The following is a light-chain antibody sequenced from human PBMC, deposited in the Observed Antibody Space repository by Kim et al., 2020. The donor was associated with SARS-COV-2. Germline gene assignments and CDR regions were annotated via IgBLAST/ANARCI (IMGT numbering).Light chain of an antibody. CDR2: DDS. J-gene: IGLJ2*01. CDR3: QVWENSRDHVV. V-gene: IGLV3-21*02. CDR1: KVGRQT. Sequence: APGQTATITCEGDKVGRQTVHWYQQKSGQAPVLVVYDDSDRPSGIPERFSGSNSGNTATLTISRVEVGDEADYYCQVWENSRDHVVFGGGTQLTVL.